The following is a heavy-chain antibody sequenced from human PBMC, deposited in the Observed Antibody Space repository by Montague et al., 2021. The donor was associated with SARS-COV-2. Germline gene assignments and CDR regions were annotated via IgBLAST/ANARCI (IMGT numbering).Heavy chain of an antibody. Sequence: CAISGDSVSSNGGAWNWIRQSPSRGLEWLGRTYYRSKWFHDYAVSLKSRLSIKPDTSKNQFSLQLNSVTPEDTAVYYCARDIGPAGIYYYYGMDVWGQGTTVTVSS. J-gene: IGHJ6*02. CDR2: TYYRSKWFH. D-gene: IGHD1-14*01. CDR3: ARDIGPAGIYYYYGMDV. V-gene: IGHV6-1*01. CDR1: GDSVSSNGGA.